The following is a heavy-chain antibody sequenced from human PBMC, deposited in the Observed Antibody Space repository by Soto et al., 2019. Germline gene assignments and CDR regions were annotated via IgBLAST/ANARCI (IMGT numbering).Heavy chain of an antibody. CDR2: IIPIFGTA. D-gene: IGHD2-15*01. J-gene: IGHJ4*02. Sequence: SVKVSCKASGGTFSSYAISWVRQAPGQGLEWMGGIIPIFGTANYAQKFQGRVTITADESTSTAYMELSSLRSEDTDVYYCASQLVVVAATDPIFDYWGQGTLVTVSS. CDR3: ASQLVVVAATDPIFDY. CDR1: GGTFSSYA. V-gene: IGHV1-69*13.